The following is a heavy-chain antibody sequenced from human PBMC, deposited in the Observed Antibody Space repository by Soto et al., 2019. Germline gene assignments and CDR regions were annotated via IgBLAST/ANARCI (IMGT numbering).Heavy chain of an antibody. CDR3: AKVGRGDGYY. J-gene: IGHJ4*02. V-gene: IGHV1-69*02. CDR1: GGTFSSYT. CDR2: IIPIIAIA. D-gene: IGHD5-12*01. Sequence: QVQLVQSGAEVKKPGSSVKVSCRASGGTFSSYTISWVRQAPGQGLEWMGRIIPIIAIANYAQKFQGRVTITADESTSTAYMELSSLRPEDTAVYYCAKVGRGDGYYWGQGTVVTVS.